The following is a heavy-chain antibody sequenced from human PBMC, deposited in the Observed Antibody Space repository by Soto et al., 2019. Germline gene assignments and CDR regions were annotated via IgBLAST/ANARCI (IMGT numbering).Heavy chain of an antibody. J-gene: IGHJ4*02. V-gene: IGHV1-46*01. D-gene: IGHD2-21*01. Sequence: QVQLVQSGAEVKKPGASVKISCKASGYTFIHYYIHWVRQAPGQGLEWIAIINPNGGSTNYAQKFQGRVTVKSDTSTTTVSMELNSLESDDTAVYFCARSLLQGDFWGQGTLVTVSS. CDR3: ARSLLQGDF. CDR1: GYTFIHYY. CDR2: INPNGGST.